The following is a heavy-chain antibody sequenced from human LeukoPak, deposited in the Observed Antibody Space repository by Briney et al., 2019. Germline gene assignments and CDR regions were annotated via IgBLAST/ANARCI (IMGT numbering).Heavy chain of an antibody. V-gene: IGHV1-3*01. CDR3: ATGVGVVPYYYYGMDV. Sequence: GASVKVSCKASGYTFTSYAMHWVRQAPGQRLEWMGWINAGNGNTKYSQKFQGRVTITRDTSASTAYMELSSLRSEDTAVYYCATGVGVVPYYYYGMDVWGQGTTVTVSS. J-gene: IGHJ6*02. D-gene: IGHD3-3*01. CDR2: INAGNGNT. CDR1: GYTFTSYA.